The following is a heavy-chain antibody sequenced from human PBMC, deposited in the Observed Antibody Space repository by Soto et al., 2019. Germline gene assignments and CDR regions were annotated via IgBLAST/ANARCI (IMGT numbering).Heavy chain of an antibody. CDR1: GVTFSSYA. CDR3: ATSSPGNWAPHSDAFDI. CDR2: IIPIFGTA. V-gene: IGHV1-69*06. D-gene: IGHD7-27*01. J-gene: IGHJ3*02. Sequence: ASVKVSCKASGVTFSSYAISWVRHAPGQGLEWMGGIIPIFGTANYSPSFQGHVTISADKSISTAYLQWSSLKASDTAMYYCATSSPGNWAPHSDAFDIWGQGTMVTVSS.